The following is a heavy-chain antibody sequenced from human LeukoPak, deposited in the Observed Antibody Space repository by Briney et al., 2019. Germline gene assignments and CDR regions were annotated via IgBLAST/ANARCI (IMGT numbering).Heavy chain of an antibody. CDR2: IYHSGST. J-gene: IGHJ3*02. V-gene: IGHV4-38-2*01. D-gene: IGHD3-22*01. CDR3: ARRVVTIGDDAFDI. Sequence: SETLSLTCAVSGYSISSGYYWGWLRQPPGKGLELIGSIYHSGSTYYNPSLKSRVTISVHTSKNQFSLKLTSVTAADTAVYFCARRVVTIGDDAFDIWGQGTMVTVSS. CDR1: GYSISSGYY.